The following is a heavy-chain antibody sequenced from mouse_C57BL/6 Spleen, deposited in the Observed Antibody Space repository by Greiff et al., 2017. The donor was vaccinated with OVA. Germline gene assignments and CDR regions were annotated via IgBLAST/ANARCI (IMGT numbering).Heavy chain of an antibody. CDR1: GYTFTSYG. CDR3: AKEGDYYYCSSPWFAY. D-gene: IGHD1-1*01. J-gene: IGHJ3*01. Sequence: QVQLQQSGAELARPGASVKLSCKASGYTFTSYGISWVKQRTGQGLEWIGEIYPRSGNTYYNEKFKGKATLTADKSSSTAYMELRSLTSEDSAVYFCAKEGDYYYCSSPWFAYWGQGTLVTVSA. V-gene: IGHV1-81*01. CDR2: IYPRSGNT.